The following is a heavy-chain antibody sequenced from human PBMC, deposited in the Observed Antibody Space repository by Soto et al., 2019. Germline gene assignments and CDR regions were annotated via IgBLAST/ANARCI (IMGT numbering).Heavy chain of an antibody. CDR3: AHPRGYGVFDAVDI. CDR1: GIIFSTYA. CDR2: ISSSGDSA. Sequence: PGGSLRLSCAASGIIFSTYAMNWVRQAPGKGLEWVSAISSSGDSAYYAESVRGRFTISRDNSINTLYLQMRSLRPEDTAVYYCAHPRGYGVFDAVDIWGQGTMVTVS. J-gene: IGHJ3*02. V-gene: IGHV3-23*01. D-gene: IGHD4-17*01.